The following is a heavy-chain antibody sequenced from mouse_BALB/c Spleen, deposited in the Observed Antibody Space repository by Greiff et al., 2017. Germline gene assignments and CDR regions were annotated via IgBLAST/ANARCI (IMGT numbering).Heavy chain of an antibody. D-gene: IGHD2-4*01. Sequence: EVKLMESGPELVKPGASVKISCKASGYTFTDYNMHWVKQSHGKSLEWIGYIYPYNGGTGYNQKFKSKATLTVDNSSSTAYMELRSLTSEDSAVYYCASGYDYDGWFAYWGQGTLVTVSA. J-gene: IGHJ3*01. CDR2: IYPYNGGT. CDR1: GYTFTDYN. V-gene: IGHV1S29*02. CDR3: ASGYDYDGWFAY.